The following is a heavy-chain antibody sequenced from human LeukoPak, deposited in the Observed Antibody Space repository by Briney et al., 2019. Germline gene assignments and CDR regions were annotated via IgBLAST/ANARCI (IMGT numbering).Heavy chain of an antibody. CDR2: IYYSGST. V-gene: IGHV4-31*03. Sequence: SQTLSLTCTVSGGSISSGGYYWSWIRQHPGKGLEWIGYIYYSGSTYYNPSLKSRVTISVDTSKNQFSLKLSSVTAADTAVYYCARAQMTTVVTSGGFDYWGQGTLVTASS. CDR1: GGSISSGGYY. D-gene: IGHD4-23*01. CDR3: ARAQMTTVVTSGGFDY. J-gene: IGHJ4*02.